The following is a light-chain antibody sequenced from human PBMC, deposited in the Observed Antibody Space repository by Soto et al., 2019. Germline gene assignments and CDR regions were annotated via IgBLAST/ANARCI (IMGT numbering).Light chain of an antibody. CDR3: QKYNSVPLT. V-gene: IGKV1-27*01. CDR2: AAS. CDR1: QGISNY. J-gene: IGKJ4*01. Sequence: DIPMTQSPSSLSASVGDRVIITCRASQGISNYLAWYQQKPGKVPKLLIYAASTLQSGVPSRFSGSGSGTDFTLTISSLQPEDVATYYCQKYNSVPLTFGGGTKVEIK.